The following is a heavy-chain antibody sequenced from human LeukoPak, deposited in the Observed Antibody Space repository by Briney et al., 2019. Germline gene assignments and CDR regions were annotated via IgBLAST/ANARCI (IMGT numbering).Heavy chain of an antibody. Sequence: SETLSLTCTVSGASINFYYWGWIRQLPGQGLEWIGYIHYTGATHYNPSLKTRVNIFLDSSKRQFSLKVSSVTAADTAIYYCARGLENSHYYATWGAPPFDPWGQGTLVTVSS. CDR2: IHYTGAT. V-gene: IGHV4-59*01. J-gene: IGHJ5*02. CDR3: ARGLENSHYYATWGAPPFDP. D-gene: IGHD7-27*01. CDR1: GASINFYY.